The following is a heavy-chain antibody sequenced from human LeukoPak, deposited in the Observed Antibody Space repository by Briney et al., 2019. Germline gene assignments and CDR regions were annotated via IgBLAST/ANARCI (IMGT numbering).Heavy chain of an antibody. CDR1: GDSISSSNW. V-gene: IGHV4-4*02. CDR3: ARGVVLELNWFDP. D-gene: IGHD1-7*01. J-gene: IGHJ5*02. Sequence: PSETLSLTCAVSGDSISSSNWWSWVRQPPGKGLEWIGEIYHSGSTYYNPSLKSRVTISVDTSKNQFSLKLSSVTAADTAVYYCARGVVLELNWFDPWGQGTLVTVSS. CDR2: IYHSGST.